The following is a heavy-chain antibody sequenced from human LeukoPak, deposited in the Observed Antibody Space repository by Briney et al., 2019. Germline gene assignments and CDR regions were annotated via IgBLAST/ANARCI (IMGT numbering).Heavy chain of an antibody. J-gene: IGHJ4*02. D-gene: IGHD2-15*01. CDR3: AREARDCSGGSCYSFDY. V-gene: IGHV3-53*04. Sequence: GGSLRLSCAASGFTVSSNYMSWVRQAPGKGLEWVSVIYSGGSTYYADSVKGRFTISRHNSKNTLYLQMNSLRAEDTAMYYCAREARDCSGGSCYSFDYWGQGTLVTVSS. CDR2: IYSGGST. CDR1: GFTVSSNY.